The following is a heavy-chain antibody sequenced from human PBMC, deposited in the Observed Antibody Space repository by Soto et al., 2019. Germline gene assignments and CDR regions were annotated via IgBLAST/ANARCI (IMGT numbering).Heavy chain of an antibody. CDR2: IYYSGST. V-gene: IGHV4-59*01. CDR1: GGSISSYY. J-gene: IGHJ6*02. CDR3: ERDEIHRGGSGSYMGYYGMDV. D-gene: IGHD3-10*01. Sequence: SETLSLTCTVSGGSISSYYWSWIRQPPGKGLEWIGYIYYSGSTNYNPSLKSRVTRSVDTSKNQFSLKLSSVTAADTAVYYCERDEIHRGGSGSYMGYYGMDVWGQGTTVTVSS.